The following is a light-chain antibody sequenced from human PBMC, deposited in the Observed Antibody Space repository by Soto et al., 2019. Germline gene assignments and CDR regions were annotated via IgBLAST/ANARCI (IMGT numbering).Light chain of an antibody. CDR2: DAS. V-gene: IGKV3-11*01. J-gene: IGKJ5*01. Sequence: EIVLTQSPATLSLSPGERATLSCRASQSVSSYLAWYQQKPGQAPRLLIYDASNRATGISARFSGSGSGTDFTLTISSLEPEDFAVYYCQQRSNGFGQGTRLEIK. CDR3: QQRSNG. CDR1: QSVSSY.